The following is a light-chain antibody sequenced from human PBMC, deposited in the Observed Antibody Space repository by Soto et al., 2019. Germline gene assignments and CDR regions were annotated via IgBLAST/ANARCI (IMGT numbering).Light chain of an antibody. V-gene: IGLV1-40*01. Sequence: QSVLTQPRSVSGAPGQRVTISCTGSSSNIGAGYDVQWYQQLPGAAPKLLIFGNSNRPSGVPDRFSGSRSGTSASLAITGLQAEDEADCFCQSYDISLSVSVIFGGGTKVTVL. CDR2: GNS. J-gene: IGLJ2*01. CDR1: SSNIGAGYD. CDR3: QSYDISLSVSVI.